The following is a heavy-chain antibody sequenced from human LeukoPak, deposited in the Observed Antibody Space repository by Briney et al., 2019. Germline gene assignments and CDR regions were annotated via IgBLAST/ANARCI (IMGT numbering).Heavy chain of an antibody. J-gene: IGHJ6*02. V-gene: IGHV3-30-3*01. Sequence: GGSLRLSCAASGFTFSSYAMHWVRQAPGKGLEWVAVISYDGSKKYYADSVKGRFTISRDNSKNTLYLQMNSLRAEDTAVYYCARVRRYCSSTSCYTYYYYGMDVWGQGTTVTVSS. CDR3: ARVRRYCSSTSCYTYYYYGMDV. CDR1: GFTFSSYA. D-gene: IGHD2-2*02. CDR2: ISYDGSKK.